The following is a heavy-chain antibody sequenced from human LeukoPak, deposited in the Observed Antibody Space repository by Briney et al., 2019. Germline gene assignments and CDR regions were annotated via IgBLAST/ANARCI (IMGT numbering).Heavy chain of an antibody. J-gene: IGHJ4*02. CDR1: AFTFSNYE. D-gene: IGHD4-17*01. V-gene: IGHV3-48*03. CDR2: ITSSGGTI. CDR3: AKGRGTTVTSAANY. Sequence: GGSLRLSCAPSAFTFSNYEMNWVRQAPGKGLEWISYITSSGGTIYYADSVKGRFTISRDNAKNTLYLQMNSLRAKDTAVYYCAKGRGTTVTSAANYWGQGTLVTVSS.